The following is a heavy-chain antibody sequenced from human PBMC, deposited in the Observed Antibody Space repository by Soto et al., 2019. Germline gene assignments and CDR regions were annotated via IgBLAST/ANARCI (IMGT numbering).Heavy chain of an antibody. V-gene: IGHV3-7*04. CDR2: IKQDGGEK. CDR1: GFTFTSYW. Sequence: EVHLVESGGGLVQPGGSLRLSCAASGFTFTSYWMTWVRQAPGKGLEWVANIKQDGGEKYYLDSVKGRFTISRDSAKNSLYLQMDSLRAEDTAVYYCARARSPTYYYYAMNAWGQRTTVTVSS. CDR3: ARARSPTYYYYAMNA. D-gene: IGHD1-26*01. J-gene: IGHJ6*02.